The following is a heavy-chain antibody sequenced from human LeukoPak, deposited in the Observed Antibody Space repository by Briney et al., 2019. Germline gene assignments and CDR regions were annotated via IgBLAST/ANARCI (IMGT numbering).Heavy chain of an antibody. CDR3: ARGLEYSSSYTFVY. CDR1: GGSISSYY. Sequence: SETLSLTCTVSGGSISSYYWSWIRQPPGKGLEWIGYIYYSGSTNYNPSLKSRVTISVDTSKNQFSLKLSSVTAADTAVYYCARGLEYSSSYTFVYWGQGTLVTVSS. CDR2: IYYSGST. D-gene: IGHD6-6*01. V-gene: IGHV4-59*01. J-gene: IGHJ4*02.